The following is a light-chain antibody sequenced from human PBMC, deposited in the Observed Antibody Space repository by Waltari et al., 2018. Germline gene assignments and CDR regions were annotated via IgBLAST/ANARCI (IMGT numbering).Light chain of an antibody. CDR1: SSDVGSYNR. J-gene: IGLJ1*01. CDR3: SSYTSSSTWV. Sequence: QSALTQPPSVSGSPGQSVTITCTGTSSDVGSYNRVSWYQQPPDTAPKLIIYEVIDRPSGVPDRFSGSKSANTAFLTISGLQAEDEADYFCSSYTSSSTWVFGTGTKVTVL. V-gene: IGLV2-18*02. CDR2: EVI.